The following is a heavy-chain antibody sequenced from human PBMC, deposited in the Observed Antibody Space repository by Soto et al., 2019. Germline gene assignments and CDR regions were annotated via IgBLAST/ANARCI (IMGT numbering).Heavy chain of an antibody. D-gene: IGHD3-22*01. CDR1: GFTFSDYY. CDR2: ISSSGSTI. Sequence: GGSLRLSCAASGFTFSDYYTSWIRQAPGKGLEWVSYISSSGSTIYYADSVKGRFTISRDNAKNSLYLQMNSLRAEDTAVYYCARDQYYDYYDSSGTKVAGAFDIWGQGTMVTVSS. CDR3: ARDQYYDYYDSSGTKVAGAFDI. V-gene: IGHV3-11*01. J-gene: IGHJ3*02.